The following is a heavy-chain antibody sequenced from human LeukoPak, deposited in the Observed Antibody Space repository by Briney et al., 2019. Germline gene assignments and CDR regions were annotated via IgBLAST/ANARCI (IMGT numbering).Heavy chain of an antibody. Sequence: GRSLRLSCAASGFTFSSYGMHWVRQAPGKGLEWVAVIWYDGSNKYYADSVKDGFTISRDNSKNTLYLKMNSLRAEDTAVYYCASSSRRLSPFDYWGQGTLVTVSS. D-gene: IGHD6-13*01. CDR1: GFTFSSYG. V-gene: IGHV3-33*01. CDR2: IWYDGSNK. CDR3: ASSSRRLSPFDY. J-gene: IGHJ4*02.